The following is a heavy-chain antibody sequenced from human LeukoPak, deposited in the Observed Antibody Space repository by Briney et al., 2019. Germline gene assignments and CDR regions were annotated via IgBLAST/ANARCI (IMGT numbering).Heavy chain of an antibody. V-gene: IGHV5-51*01. Sequence: GESLKISCKGSGYSFTSYWSGWVRPMPGKGLEWMGIIYPGDSDTRYSPSFQGQFTFSADKSISTAYLQWSSLKASDTAMYYCARPPDYYDSSGYAYWGQGTLVTVSS. CDR2: IYPGDSDT. CDR3: ARPPDYYDSSGYAY. J-gene: IGHJ4*02. CDR1: GYSFTSYW. D-gene: IGHD3-22*01.